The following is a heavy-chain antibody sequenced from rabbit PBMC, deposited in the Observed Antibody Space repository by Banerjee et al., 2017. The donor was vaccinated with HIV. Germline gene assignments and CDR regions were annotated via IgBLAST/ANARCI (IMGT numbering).Heavy chain of an antibody. CDR3: ARDDGSGKWYLNL. CDR2: IYTGYNGST. J-gene: IGHJ4*01. D-gene: IGHD5-1*01. CDR1: GFSFSSGYD. V-gene: IGHV1S45*01. Sequence: QEQLEESGGDLVKPEGSLTLTCTASGFSFSSGYDMCWVRQAPGKGLEWIACIYTGYNGSTYYASWAKGRFTITETSSTTVTLQLTSLTAADTATYFCARDDGSGKWYLNLWGPGTSSPS.